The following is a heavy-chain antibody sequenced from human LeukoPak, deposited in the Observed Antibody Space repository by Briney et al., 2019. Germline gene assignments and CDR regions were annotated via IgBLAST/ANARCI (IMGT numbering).Heavy chain of an antibody. CDR3: ARGGEILTGYYPH. CDR2: INGDGTSS. J-gene: IGHJ4*02. CDR1: GFTFSSYW. Sequence: PGGSLRLSCAASGFTFSSYWMHWVRQAPGKGLVWVSRINGDGTSSTSADSVKGRFTISRDNAKNTLYLQMNSLRAEDTAVYYCARGGEILTGYYPHWGQGTLVTVSS. V-gene: IGHV3-74*01. D-gene: IGHD3-9*01.